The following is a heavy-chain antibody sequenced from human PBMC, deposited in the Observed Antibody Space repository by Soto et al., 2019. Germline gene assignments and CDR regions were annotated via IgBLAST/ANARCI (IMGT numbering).Heavy chain of an antibody. D-gene: IGHD3-10*01. J-gene: IGHJ5*02. Sequence: SXETLSLTFTVSGDSISSGNHYWSWIRQPPGKGLEWIGYIFYSGTAYYNPSLKSRLTISVDTSKNQFSLKLSSVTAADTAVYYRARKDYGTAYFDPCGQGSLVTVSS. CDR3: ARKDYGTAYFDP. CDR1: GDSISSGNHY. V-gene: IGHV4-30-4*01. CDR2: IFYSGTA.